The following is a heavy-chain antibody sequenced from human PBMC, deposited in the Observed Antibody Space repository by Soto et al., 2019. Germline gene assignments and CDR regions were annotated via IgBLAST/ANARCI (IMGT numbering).Heavy chain of an antibody. Sequence: EVQLVESGGGLVQPGGSLRLSCAASGFTVSSNYMSWVRQAPGKGLEWVSVIYSGGSTYYADSVKGRFTISRDNSKNTLYLQMNSLRAEDAAVYYSARDRIPTGMDVWGQETTVTVSS. CDR2: IYSGGST. CDR3: ARDRIPTGMDV. J-gene: IGHJ6*02. CDR1: GFTVSSNY. V-gene: IGHV3-66*01.